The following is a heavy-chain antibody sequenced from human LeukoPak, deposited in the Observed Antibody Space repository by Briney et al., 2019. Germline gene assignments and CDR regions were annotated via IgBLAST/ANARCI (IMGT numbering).Heavy chain of an antibody. Sequence: ASVKVSCKASGYTFTSYGINWVRQAPGQGLEWMGWISVYNGYTGYAQKFQGRVTMTTDTSTRTTHMELRGLKSDDTAVYYCARDSGWELKQYYFDHWGQGTLVTVSS. CDR3: ARDSGWELKQYYFDH. CDR2: ISVYNGYT. D-gene: IGHD1-26*01. V-gene: IGHV1-18*01. CDR1: GYTFTSYG. J-gene: IGHJ4*02.